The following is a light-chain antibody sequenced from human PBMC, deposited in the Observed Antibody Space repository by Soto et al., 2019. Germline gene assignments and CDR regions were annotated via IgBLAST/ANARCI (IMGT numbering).Light chain of an antibody. V-gene: IGKV3-20*01. Sequence: EIVLTQSTGTLSLSPGERATLSCRASQSVCSSCLAWFQQKPGQAPRRLIYGTSSRATGTPGRFTGSGSGTDFTLTISRLEPEDFAVYYCQQYGGSPMWTFGQGTKVDI. CDR2: GTS. CDR1: QSVCSSC. CDR3: QQYGGSPMWT. J-gene: IGKJ1*01.